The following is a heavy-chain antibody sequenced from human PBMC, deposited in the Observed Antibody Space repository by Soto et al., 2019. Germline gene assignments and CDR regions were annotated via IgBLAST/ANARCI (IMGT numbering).Heavy chain of an antibody. CDR3: ALRSMAVVPEY. D-gene: IGHD3-22*01. V-gene: IGHV4-59*01. CDR1: GDSISSYY. J-gene: IGHJ4*02. CDR2: LYYGRSA. Sequence: QVQLQESGPGLVKPSETLSLTCAVSGDSISSYYCMWIRQPPGKGLESIGYLYYGRSANYNPSLRSRVTLSEDTSTNQCSLTLSSMPAADTAVYYCALRSMAVVPEYWGQGTLVTVSS.